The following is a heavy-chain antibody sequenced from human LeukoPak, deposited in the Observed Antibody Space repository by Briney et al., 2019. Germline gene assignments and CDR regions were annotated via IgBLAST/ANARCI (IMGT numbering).Heavy chain of an antibody. CDR1: GFTFSGYT. J-gene: IGHJ4*02. Sequence: PGGSLRLSCAASGFTFSGYTMKWVRQAPGKGLEWVSAISGSGGSTYYADSVKGRFTISRDNSKNTLYLQMNSLRAEDTAVYYCAKGSYCSSTSCYPSPYYFDYWGQGTLVTVSS. CDR2: ISGSGGST. V-gene: IGHV3-23*01. D-gene: IGHD2-2*01. CDR3: AKGSYCSSTSCYPSPYYFDY.